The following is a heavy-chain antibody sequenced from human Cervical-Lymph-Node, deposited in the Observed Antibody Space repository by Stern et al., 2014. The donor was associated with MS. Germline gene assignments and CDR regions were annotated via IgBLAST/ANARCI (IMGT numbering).Heavy chain of an antibody. CDR3: ARGGSAYYYGMDV. Sequence: DQLVESGGGLVKPGESLRLSCAASGFTFTDHYMSWVRQAPGKGLEWVSSISRSGDTIYYADSVKGRFTISRDIVKNSLYLQMNSLRAEDAALYYCARGGSAYYYGMDVWGQGTAVTVSS. J-gene: IGHJ6*02. CDR1: GFTFTDHY. CDR2: ISRSGDTI. V-gene: IGHV3-11*01.